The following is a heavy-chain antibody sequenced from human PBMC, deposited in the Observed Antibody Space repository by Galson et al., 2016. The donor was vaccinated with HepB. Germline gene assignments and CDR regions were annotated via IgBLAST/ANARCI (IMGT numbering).Heavy chain of an antibody. CDR2: IYYSGST. CDR3: ARGTYGGRFFDY. Sequence: TLSLTCTVSGGSISSGGYYWSWIRQHPGKGLEWIGYIYYSGSTYYNPSLKSRVTISVDTSKNQFSLKLSSVTAADTAVYYCARGTYGGRFFDYWGRGTLVTVSS. J-gene: IGHJ4*02. CDR1: GGSISSGGYY. V-gene: IGHV4-31*03. D-gene: IGHD4-23*01.